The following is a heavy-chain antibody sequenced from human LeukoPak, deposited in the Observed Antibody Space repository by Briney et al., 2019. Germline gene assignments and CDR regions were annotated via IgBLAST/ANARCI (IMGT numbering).Heavy chain of an antibody. D-gene: IGHD6-13*01. CDR3: ARARIAAAGNRWFDP. J-gene: IGHJ5*02. CDR1: GGSISSYY. Sequence: SETLSLTCTVSGGSISSYYWSWIRQPPGKGLEWIGYVYCSGSTNYNPSLKSRVTISVDTSKNQFSLKLSSVTAADTAVYYCARARIAAAGNRWFDPWGQGTLVTVSS. V-gene: IGHV4-59*01. CDR2: VYCSGST.